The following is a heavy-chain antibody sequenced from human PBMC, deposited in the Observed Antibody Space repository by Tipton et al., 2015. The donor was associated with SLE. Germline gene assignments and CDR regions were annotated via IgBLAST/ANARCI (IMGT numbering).Heavy chain of an antibody. CDR1: GGSPHAYY. D-gene: IGHD1/OR15-1a*01. V-gene: IGHV4-34*01. Sequence: TLSLTCAVHGGSPHAYYWTWIRQKPGKGLEWIGEISQYGSTTYNPSLKSRVTISVDMSKNQFSLRLSSVTAADTAVYYCARTIAEQVAGFYYYYYMDVWGKGTTVTVSS. J-gene: IGHJ6*03. CDR3: ARTIAEQVAGFYYYYYMDV. CDR2: ISQYGST.